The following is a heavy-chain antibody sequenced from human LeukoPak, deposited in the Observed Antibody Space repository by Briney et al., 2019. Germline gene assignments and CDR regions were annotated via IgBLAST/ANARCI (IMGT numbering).Heavy chain of an antibody. CDR3: AKDKGGDEIFDY. V-gene: IGHV3-20*04. J-gene: IGHJ4*02. CDR1: GFTFDDYG. CDR2: INWNGDST. D-gene: IGHD3-16*01. Sequence: PGGSLRLSCGASGFTFDDYGMSWVRQAPGKRLEWVSGINWNGDSTEFADSVKGRFSISRDNAKNSLYLQMNSLRAEDTAVYYCAKDKGGDEIFDYWGQGTLVTVSS.